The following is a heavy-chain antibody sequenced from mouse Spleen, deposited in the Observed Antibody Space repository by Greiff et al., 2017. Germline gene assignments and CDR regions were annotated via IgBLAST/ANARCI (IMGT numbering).Heavy chain of an antibody. J-gene: IGHJ3*01. CDR3: ATHRYDEGAFAY. CDR1: GFSLTSYG. D-gene: IGHD2-14*01. CDR2: IWSGGST. V-gene: IGHV2-2*02. Sequence: VKLVESGPGLVQPSQSLSITCTVSGFSLTSYGVHWVRQSPGKGLEWLGVIWSGGSTDYNAAFISRLSISKDNSKSQVFFKMNSLQANDTAIYYCATHRYDEGAFAYWGQGTLVTVSA.